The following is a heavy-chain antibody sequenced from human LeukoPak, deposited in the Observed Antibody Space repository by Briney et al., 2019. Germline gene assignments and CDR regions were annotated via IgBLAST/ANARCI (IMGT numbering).Heavy chain of an antibody. D-gene: IGHD6-19*01. CDR1: GFTFSTYA. Sequence: GGSLRLSCAASGFTFSTYAITWVRQGPGKELEWVSAIRPDGDRTYYANSVRGRFTISRDNSKDTVYLQINGLRVEDTAVYYCAREQSGTRGWYTVDYWGQGTLVTVSS. CDR2: IRPDGDRT. V-gene: IGHV3-23*01. CDR3: AREQSGTRGWYTVDY. J-gene: IGHJ4*02.